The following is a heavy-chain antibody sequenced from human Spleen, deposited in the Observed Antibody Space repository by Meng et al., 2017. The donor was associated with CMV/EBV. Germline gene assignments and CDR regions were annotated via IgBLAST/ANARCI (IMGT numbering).Heavy chain of an antibody. Sequence: SETLSLTCTVSGGSISVYYWSWIRQPPGKGLEWIGYIYDSGRTNYNPTLKSRVTISVDTSKNQSSLSLSSVTAADSAVYHCARAPKDFGDYGFDYWGQGALVTVSS. CDR3: ARAPKDFGDYGFDY. CDR1: GGSISVYY. D-gene: IGHD4-17*01. V-gene: IGHV4-59*01. J-gene: IGHJ4*02. CDR2: IYDSGRT.